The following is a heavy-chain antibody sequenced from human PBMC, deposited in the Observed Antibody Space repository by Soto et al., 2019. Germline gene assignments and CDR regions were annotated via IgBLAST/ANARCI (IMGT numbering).Heavy chain of an antibody. CDR1: GYSFTSYW. CDR3: ARRTYWDNYGMGV. J-gene: IGHJ6*02. V-gene: IGHV5-51*01. CDR2: VYPGDSDT. Sequence: GESLKISCKGSGYSFTSYWIGWVRQMPGKGLEWMGIVYPGDSDTRYSPSFQGQVTMSADRSISTAYLQWGSLKASDTAIYYCARRTYWDNYGMGVWGQGTTVTSP. D-gene: IGHD1-26*01.